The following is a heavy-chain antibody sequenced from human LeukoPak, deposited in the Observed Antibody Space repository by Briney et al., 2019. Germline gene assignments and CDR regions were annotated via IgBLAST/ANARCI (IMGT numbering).Heavy chain of an antibody. V-gene: IGHV3-21*01. CDR3: ARGLGDYEAFDV. CDR2: ISGGGSYI. Sequence: PGGSLRLSCSVSGFTFSSYSMNWVRQAPGKGLQWVSSISGGGSYIFYADSVEGRFSVSRDNAKNSVFLQMNSLRAEDTAVYYCARGLGDYEAFDVWAMGQGSPSLQ. J-gene: IGHJ3*01. D-gene: IGHD4-17*01. CDR1: GFTFSSYS.